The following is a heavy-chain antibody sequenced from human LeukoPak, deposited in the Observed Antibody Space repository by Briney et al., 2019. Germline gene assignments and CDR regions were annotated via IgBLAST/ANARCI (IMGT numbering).Heavy chain of an antibody. V-gene: IGHV3-74*01. Sequence: GGSLRLSCIASGFSFSGHWMHWARQLPGKGLVWVSRISPTGSTTSYADSVKGRFTVSRDNARNTLYLQVNNLRAEDTAVYYCARGPNSNWSGLDFWGQGTLLTVSS. CDR1: GFSFSGHW. CDR3: ARGPNSNWSGLDF. J-gene: IGHJ4*02. CDR2: ISPTGSTT. D-gene: IGHD6-6*01.